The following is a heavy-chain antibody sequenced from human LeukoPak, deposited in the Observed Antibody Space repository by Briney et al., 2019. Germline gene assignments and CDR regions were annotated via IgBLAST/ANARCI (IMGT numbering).Heavy chain of an antibody. V-gene: IGHV3-53*04. Sequence: GGSLRLSCAASGFNVSSNYMSWVRQAPGKGLEWVSVLYSVGGTYYADSVQGRFTISRHNSRNTLYLQLNSLRPEDTAVYYCARGAYGGPFDCWGQGTVVTVSS. CDR1: GFNVSSNY. D-gene: IGHD4/OR15-4a*01. CDR2: LYSVGGT. J-gene: IGHJ4*02. CDR3: ARGAYGGPFDC.